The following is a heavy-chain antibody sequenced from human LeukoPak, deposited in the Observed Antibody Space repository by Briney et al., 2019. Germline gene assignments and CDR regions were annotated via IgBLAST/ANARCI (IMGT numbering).Heavy chain of an antibody. CDR1: GGSISSYY. Sequence: SETLSLTCTVSGGSISSYYWSWIRQPPGKGLEWIGYIYYSGSINYNPSLKSRVTISVDTSKNQFSLKLSSVTAADTAVYYCARAPPLWFGEMGWFDPWGQGTLVTVSS. CDR3: ARAPPLWFGEMGWFDP. D-gene: IGHD3-10*01. J-gene: IGHJ5*02. V-gene: IGHV4-59*01. CDR2: IYYSGSI.